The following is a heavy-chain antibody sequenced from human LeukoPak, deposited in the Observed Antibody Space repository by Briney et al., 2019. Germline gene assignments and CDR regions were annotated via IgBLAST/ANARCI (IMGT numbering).Heavy chain of an antibody. J-gene: IGHJ6*03. CDR1: GGSISSSSYY. V-gene: IGHV4-39*01. Sequence: PSETLSLTCTVSGGSISSSSYYWGWIRQPPGKGLEWIGSIYYSGSTYYNPSLKSRVTISVDTSKNQFSLKLSSVTAADTAVYYCARHPPRDYYYYMDVWGKGTTVTVSS. CDR2: IYYSGST. CDR3: ARHPPRDYYYYMDV.